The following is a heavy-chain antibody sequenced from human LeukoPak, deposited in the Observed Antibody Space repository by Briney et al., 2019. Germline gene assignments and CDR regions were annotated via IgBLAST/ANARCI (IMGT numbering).Heavy chain of an antibody. CDR2: ISYDGSNK. J-gene: IGHJ4*02. D-gene: IGHD2-2*01. CDR1: GFTFSSYG. CDR3: AKVVSRYCSSTSRPEDC. Sequence: GGSLRLSCAASGFTFSSYGMHWVRQAPGKGLEWVAVISYDGSNKYYADSVKGRFTISRDNSKNTLYLQMNSLRAEDTAVYYCAKVVSRYCSSTSRPEDCWGQGTLVTVSS. V-gene: IGHV3-30*18.